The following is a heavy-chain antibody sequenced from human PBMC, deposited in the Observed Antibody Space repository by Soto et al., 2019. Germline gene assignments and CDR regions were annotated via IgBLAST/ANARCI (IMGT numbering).Heavy chain of an antibody. V-gene: IGHV1-46*01. Sequence: ASVPVSCKASGYTLTNCCMHWVRQAHGQGLEWMGIINPTGGGTSYAQKFQGRVTMTRDTSTNTVYMEVSSLSSEDTAVYYCARVSDSGNYYYYYAMDVWGQGTTVTVSS. CDR1: GYTLTNCC. J-gene: IGHJ6*02. CDR2: INPTGGGT. CDR3: ARVSDSGNYYYYYAMDV. D-gene: IGHD6-13*01.